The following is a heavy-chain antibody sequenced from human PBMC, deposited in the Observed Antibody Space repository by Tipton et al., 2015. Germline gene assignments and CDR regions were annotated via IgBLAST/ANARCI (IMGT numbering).Heavy chain of an antibody. CDR1: AYSISSTNW. J-gene: IGHJ4*02. CDR2: ISQSGNT. V-gene: IGHV4-4*02. CDR3: ARRCGADCYWGYYFDH. D-gene: IGHD2-21*01. Sequence: TLSLTCAVSAYSISSTNWWTWVRQPPGKGLEWIGEISQSGNTNYNPSLKSRVTISADKSKNQFSLNLKSVTAADTAVYYCARRCGADCYWGYYFDHWGQGTLVNVSS.